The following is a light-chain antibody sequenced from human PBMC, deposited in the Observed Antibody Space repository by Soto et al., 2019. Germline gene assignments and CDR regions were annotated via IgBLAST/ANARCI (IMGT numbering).Light chain of an antibody. CDR1: SSDVGSYNL. V-gene: IGLV2-23*01. CDR3: CSYAASSTLYV. Sequence: QSVLTQPASVSGSPGQSITISCTGTSSDVGSYNLVSWYQQHPGKAPKLMIYEGSKRPSGVSNRFSGSKSGNTASLTISGVQAEDDDDYYYCSYAASSTLYVFGTGTKLTVL. J-gene: IGLJ1*01. CDR2: EGS.